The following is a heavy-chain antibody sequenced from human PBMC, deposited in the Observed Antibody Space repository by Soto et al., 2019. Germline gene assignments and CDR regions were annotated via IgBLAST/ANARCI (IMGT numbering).Heavy chain of an antibody. Sequence: QVQVQQWGAGLLKPSETLPLTCAVYGGSFSDYYWSWIRQPPGKGLEWIGEINHSGSTNYNPSLKSRVTISVDTSKNQFSLKLNSVTAADTAVYYCARGVPNSSSWTLEGDYWGQGTLVTVSS. V-gene: IGHV4-34*01. CDR1: GGSFSDYY. J-gene: IGHJ4*02. CDR3: ARGVPNSSSWTLEGDY. D-gene: IGHD6-13*01. CDR2: INHSGST.